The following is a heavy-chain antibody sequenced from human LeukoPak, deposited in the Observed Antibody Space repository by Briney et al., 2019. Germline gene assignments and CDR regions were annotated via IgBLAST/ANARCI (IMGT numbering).Heavy chain of an antibody. V-gene: IGHV3-30*02. CDR1: GFTFSSYG. CDR3: AKASGYSYGPSPDV. Sequence: GGSLRLSCAASGFTFSSYGMHWVRQAPGKGLEWVAFIRYDGSNKYYADSVKGRFTISRDNSKNTLYLQMNSLRAEDTAVYYCAKASGYSYGPSPDVWGKGTTVTVSS. CDR2: IRYDGSNK. J-gene: IGHJ6*04. D-gene: IGHD5-18*01.